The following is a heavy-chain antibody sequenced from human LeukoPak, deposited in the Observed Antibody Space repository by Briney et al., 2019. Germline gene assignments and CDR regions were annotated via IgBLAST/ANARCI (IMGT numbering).Heavy chain of an antibody. CDR3: AKDRRPAAMAKDYYYYGMDV. CDR1: GYTFTSSA. V-gene: IGHV7-4-1*02. CDR2: INTNTGNP. J-gene: IGHJ6*02. D-gene: IGHD2-2*01. Sequence: ASVKVSCKASGYTFTSSAMNWVRQAPGQGLEYMGWINTNTGNPTYAQGFTGRFVFSLDTSVSTAYLQISSLKAEDTAVYYCAKDRRPAAMAKDYYYYGMDVWGQGTTVTVSS.